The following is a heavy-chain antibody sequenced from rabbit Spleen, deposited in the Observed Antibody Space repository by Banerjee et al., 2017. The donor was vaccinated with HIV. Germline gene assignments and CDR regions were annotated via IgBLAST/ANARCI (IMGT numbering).Heavy chain of an antibody. CDR1: GFRFSFNNDYV. V-gene: IGHV1S45*01. J-gene: IGHJ4*01. CDR3: ARDASGGYWYFGL. Sequence: QEQLVESGGGLVRPGASLTLTCKASGFRFSFNNDYVMCWVRQAPGKGLEWIACIYTSSGRTYYASWAKGRFTISKTSSTTVTLQMTSLTAADTATYLCARDASGGYWYFGLWCPGTLVTVS. CDR2: IYTSSGRT. D-gene: IGHD1-1*01.